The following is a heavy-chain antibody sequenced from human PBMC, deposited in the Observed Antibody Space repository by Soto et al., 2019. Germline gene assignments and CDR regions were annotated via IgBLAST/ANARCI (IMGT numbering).Heavy chain of an antibody. CDR3: AKDGRFLSRDGMDV. J-gene: IGHJ6*02. V-gene: IGHV3-53*01. CDR1: GFTVSSNY. CDR2: IYSGGST. D-gene: IGHD3-3*01. Sequence: GGSLRLSCAASGFTVSSNYMSWVRQAPGKGLEWVSVIYSGGSTYYADSVKGRFTISRDNSKNTLYLQMNSLRAEDTAVYYCAKDGRFLSRDGMDVWGQGTTVTVSS.